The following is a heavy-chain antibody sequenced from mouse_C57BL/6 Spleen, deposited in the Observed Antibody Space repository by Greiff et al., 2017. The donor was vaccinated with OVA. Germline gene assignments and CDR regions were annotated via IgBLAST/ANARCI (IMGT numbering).Heavy chain of an antibody. CDR2: IYPGDGDT. CDR3: ARSIYYGSSEAMDY. V-gene: IGHV1-82*01. CDR1: GYAFSSSW. Sequence: QVQLQQSGPELVKPGASVKISCKASGYAFSSSWMNWVKQRPGKGLEWIGRIYPGDGDTNYNGKFKGKATLTADKSSSTAYMQLSSLTSEDSAVYFCARSIYYGSSEAMDYWGQGTSVTVSS. D-gene: IGHD1-1*01. J-gene: IGHJ4*01.